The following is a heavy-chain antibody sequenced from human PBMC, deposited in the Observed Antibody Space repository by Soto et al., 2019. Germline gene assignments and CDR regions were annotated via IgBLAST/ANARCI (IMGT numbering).Heavy chain of an antibody. CDR2: IYYTGST. CDR3: ARLAGAVPGWIDF. Sequence: HVQLQESGPGLVKPSETLSLICTVSGDSISSYYWSWIRQPAGKGLEWIGFIYYTGSTNYNPSLKSRVTISVDTSKNQLSLKLSAVTAADTAVYYCARLAGAVPGWIDFWGQGTLVTVSS. D-gene: IGHD6-19*01. J-gene: IGHJ4*02. CDR1: GDSISSYY. V-gene: IGHV4-59*08.